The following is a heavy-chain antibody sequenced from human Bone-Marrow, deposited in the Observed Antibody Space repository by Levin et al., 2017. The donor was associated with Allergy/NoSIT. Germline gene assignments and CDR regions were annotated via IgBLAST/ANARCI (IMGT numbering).Heavy chain of an antibody. V-gene: IGHV3-15*01. CDR2: IKGKTDGGTT. CDR1: GFTFGNAW. J-gene: IGHJ4*02. CDR3: TTRSH. Sequence: GGSLRLSCVASGFTFGNAWMNWVRQAPGKGLQWVGRIKGKTDGGTTDYAAPVKGRFTISRDDTKKTLYLQMNSLKTEDTAIYYCTTRSHWGQGTLVTVFS.